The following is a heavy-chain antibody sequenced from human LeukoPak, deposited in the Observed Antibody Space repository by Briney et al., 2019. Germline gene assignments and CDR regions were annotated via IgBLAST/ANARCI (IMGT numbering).Heavy chain of an antibody. CDR3: ARDRGYYDSSGPQGGFDY. CDR2: IYYSGST. V-gene: IGHV4-59*12. CDR1: GGSISNYY. D-gene: IGHD3-22*01. J-gene: IGHJ4*02. Sequence: SETLSLTCTVSGGSISNYYWSWIRQVPGKGLEWIGYIYYSGSTNYNPSLKSRVTMSVDTSKNQFSLKLSSVTAADTAVYYCARDRGYYDSSGPQGGFDYWGQGTLVTVSS.